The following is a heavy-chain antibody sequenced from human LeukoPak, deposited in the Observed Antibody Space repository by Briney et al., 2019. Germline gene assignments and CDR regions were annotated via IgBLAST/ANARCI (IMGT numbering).Heavy chain of an antibody. CDR2: IYYSGST. V-gene: IGHV4-59*08. CDR3: ARQGSGGRSFDV. D-gene: IGHD1-26*01. Sequence: SSETLSLTCTVSGGSISCYYWSWIRQPPGKGLEWIGYIYYSGSTNYNPSLKSRVTISVDTSKNQFSLKLSSVTAADTAVYYCARQGSGGRSFDVWGQGTMVTVSS. CDR1: GGSISCYY. J-gene: IGHJ3*01.